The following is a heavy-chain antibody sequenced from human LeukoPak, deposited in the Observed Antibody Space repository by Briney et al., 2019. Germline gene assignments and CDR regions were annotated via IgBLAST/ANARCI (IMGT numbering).Heavy chain of an antibody. J-gene: IGHJ4*02. CDR1: GGSFSGYY. CDR3: ARDFQNIATDY. CDR2: IKQDTDER. Sequence: ETLSLTCAVYGGSFSGYYWSWIRQAPGKGLEWVAYIKQDTDERAYVDSVKGRFTISRDNAKNSLYLQMNNLRVDDTAVYYCARDFQNIATDYWGQGTLLTVSS. V-gene: IGHV3-7*01. D-gene: IGHD2/OR15-2a*01.